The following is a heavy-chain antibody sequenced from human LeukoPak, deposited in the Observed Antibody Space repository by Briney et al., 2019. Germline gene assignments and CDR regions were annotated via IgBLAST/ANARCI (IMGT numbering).Heavy chain of an antibody. CDR1: GYTFPNYG. D-gene: IGHD6-19*01. J-gene: IGHJ4*02. CDR2: ISAYTGHT. V-gene: IGHV1-18*01. CDR3: ARSPAVASTRGDY. Sequence: GASVKVSCKASGYTFPNYGINWVRQAPGQGLEWMGWISAYTGHTDYAQKLQGRVTMTTDTSTTTAYMELRNLRSDDTAIYYCARSPAVASTRGDYWGQGTLVTXS.